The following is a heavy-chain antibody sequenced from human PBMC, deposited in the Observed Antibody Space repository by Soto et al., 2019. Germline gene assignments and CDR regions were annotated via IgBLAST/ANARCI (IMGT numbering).Heavy chain of an antibody. CDR2: IYYSGSP. J-gene: IGHJ6*02. D-gene: IGHD4-17*01. Sequence: SETLSLTCTVSGGSISSSSYYWGWIRQPPGKGLEWIGSIYYSGSPNYKPCLNRRVTIYVDMAKNEVSLALSSVPAADTASYNWARQAVLDYGEGADYYYGMDGWGQGTTVTVS. V-gene: IGHV4-39*01. CDR1: GGSISSSSYY. CDR3: ARQAVLDYGEGADYYYGMDG.